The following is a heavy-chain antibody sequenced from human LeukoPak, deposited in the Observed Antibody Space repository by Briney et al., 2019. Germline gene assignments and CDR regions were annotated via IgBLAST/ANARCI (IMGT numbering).Heavy chain of an antibody. CDR3: AKDKPLNRIVGATAAEY. Sequence: GGSLRLSCAASGFTFSSYGMSWVRHAPGEGLEWVSAISGSGVSTYYADSVKSRFTISRDTSTNTLYMQQYRLRAANTAVYYTAKDKPLNRIVGATAAEYWGQGTLVTVSS. CDR2: ISGSGVST. J-gene: IGHJ4*02. D-gene: IGHD1-26*01. V-gene: IGHV3-23*01. CDR1: GFTFSSYG.